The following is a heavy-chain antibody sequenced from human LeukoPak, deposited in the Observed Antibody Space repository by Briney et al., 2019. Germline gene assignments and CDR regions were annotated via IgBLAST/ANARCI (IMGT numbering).Heavy chain of an antibody. CDR1: GYTFTSYD. D-gene: IGHD2-15*01. V-gene: IGHV1-8*01. J-gene: IGHJ4*02. CDR3: ARRYCSGGSCIPDY. Sequence: ASVKVSCKASGYTFTSYDINWVRQATGQGLEWMGWMNPNSGNTGYAQKFQGRVTMTRNTSISTAYMELSSLRSEDTAVYYCARRYCSGGSCIPDYWGQGTLVTVSS. CDR2: MNPNSGNT.